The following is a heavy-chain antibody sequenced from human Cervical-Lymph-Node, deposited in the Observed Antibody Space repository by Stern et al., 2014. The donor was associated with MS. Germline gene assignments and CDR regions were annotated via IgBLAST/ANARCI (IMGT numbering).Heavy chain of an antibody. CDR2: LYPADSDT. J-gene: IGHJ3*01. V-gene: IGHV5-51*01. CDR1: GYTFSNFW. CDR3: VRRRDSAGYDTFDL. Sequence: EVQLVESGAEVNKPGESLKISCRTSGYTFSNFWIRWVRQMPGQGLEWMGVLYPADSDTTCSPSCQGQVTISADESISTAYLQWRSLKASDTAMYYCVRRRDSAGYDTFDLWGQGTMLIVSS. D-gene: IGHD3-22*01.